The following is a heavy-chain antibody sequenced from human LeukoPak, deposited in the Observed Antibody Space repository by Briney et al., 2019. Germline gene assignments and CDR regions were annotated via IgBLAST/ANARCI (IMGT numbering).Heavy chain of an antibody. Sequence: ASVKVSRKASGYTFTSYYMHWVRQPPGQGLEWMGIINPSGGSTSYAQKFQGRVTMTRDTSTSTVYMELSSLRSEDTAVYYCARDLGIAAAGTPGPHYWGQGTLVTVSS. V-gene: IGHV1-46*01. CDR2: INPSGGST. J-gene: IGHJ4*02. CDR1: GYTFTSYY. D-gene: IGHD6-13*01. CDR3: ARDLGIAAAGTPGPHY.